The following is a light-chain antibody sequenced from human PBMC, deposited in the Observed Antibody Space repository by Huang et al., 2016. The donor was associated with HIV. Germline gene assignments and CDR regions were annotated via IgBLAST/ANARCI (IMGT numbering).Light chain of an antibody. V-gene: IGKV3-15*01. CDR3: QQYNNWPPMYT. CDR2: GAS. J-gene: IGKJ2*01. Sequence: EIVLTQSPATRSMSPGQRATLSCRASQSVSMNLAWFQQKPGQAPRLLIYGASTRATGIPARFSGSGSGTEFTLTISSLQSEDFAVYYCQQYNNWPPMYTFGQGTKLEV. CDR1: QSVSMN.